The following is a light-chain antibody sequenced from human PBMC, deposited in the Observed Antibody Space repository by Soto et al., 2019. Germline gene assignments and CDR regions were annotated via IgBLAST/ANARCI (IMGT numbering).Light chain of an antibody. CDR1: SIDVGSNNL. CDR2: EVS. CDR3: YSFARSSTP. V-gene: IGLV2-23*02. Sequence: QSALTQPASVSGSPGQSITVSCTGNSIDVGSNNLVSWYQQHPGKAPKLMIYEVSRRPSGVSNRFSGSKSGNTASLTISGLQAEDEADYYCYSFARSSTPFGSGTKVTVL. J-gene: IGLJ1*01.